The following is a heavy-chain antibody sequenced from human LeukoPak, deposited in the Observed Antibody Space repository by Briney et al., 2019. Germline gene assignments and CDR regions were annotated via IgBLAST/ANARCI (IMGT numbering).Heavy chain of an antibody. V-gene: IGHV3-21*01. J-gene: IGHJ4*02. Sequence: GGSLRLSCAASGFTFSSYSMNWVRQAPGKGLEWVSSITSSSSYIYYADSVKGRFTISRDNAKNSLYLQMNSLRAEDTAVYYCARVTSGSSYRPFDYWGQGTLVTVSS. CDR2: ITSSSSYI. CDR1: GFTFSSYS. D-gene: IGHD3-10*01. CDR3: ARVTSGSSYRPFDY.